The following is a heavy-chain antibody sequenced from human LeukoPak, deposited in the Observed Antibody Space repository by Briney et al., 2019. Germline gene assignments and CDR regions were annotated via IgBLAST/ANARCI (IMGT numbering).Heavy chain of an antibody. D-gene: IGHD4-11*01. V-gene: IGHV1-46*01. J-gene: IGHJ4*02. CDR1: GYTFTSYF. Sequence: ASVKVSCKVSGYTFTSYFMHWVRQAPGQGLEWMGRINPSSGSTSYAQKFQGRVTMTRDTSTSTVYMDLSSLRSEDTAVYYCARDRNANDYWGQGTLVTVSS. CDR2: INPSSGST. CDR3: ARDRNANDY.